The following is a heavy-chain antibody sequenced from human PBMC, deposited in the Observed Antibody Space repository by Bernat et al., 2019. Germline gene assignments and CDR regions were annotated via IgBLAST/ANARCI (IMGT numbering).Heavy chain of an antibody. J-gene: IGHJ6*03. D-gene: IGHD6-25*01. CDR3: ARSGYYYYYYYMDV. V-gene: IGHV3-7*03. CDR2: IKQDGSEK. CDR1: GFTFSSYW. Sequence: EVQLLESGGGLVQPGGSLRLSCAASGFTFSSYWMSWVRQAPGKGLEWVANIKQDGSEKYYVDSVKGRFTISRDNAKNSLYLQMNSLRAEDTAVYYCARSGYYYYYYYMDVWGKGTTVTVSS.